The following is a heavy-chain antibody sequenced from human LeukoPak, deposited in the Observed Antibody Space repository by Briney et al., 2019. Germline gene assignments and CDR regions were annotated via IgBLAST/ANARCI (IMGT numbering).Heavy chain of an antibody. CDR3: ARVRWGGLYYFDY. D-gene: IGHD3-16*01. CDR2: IRYDGNHQ. CDR1: GFTFSRYG. V-gene: IGHV3-30*02. J-gene: IGHJ4*02. Sequence: QSGGSLRLSCAASGFTFSRYGLLWVRQAPGKGLDVVTFIRYDGNHQYYADSVKGRFTISRDNSKNTFYLQMNSLRAEDTAVYYCARVRWGGLYYFDYWGQGTLVTVSS.